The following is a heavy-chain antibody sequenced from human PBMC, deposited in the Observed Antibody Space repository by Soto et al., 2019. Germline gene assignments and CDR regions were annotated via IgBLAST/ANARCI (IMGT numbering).Heavy chain of an antibody. V-gene: IGHV1-2*04. CDR1: GYTFTGYY. CDR2: INPNSGGT. D-gene: IGHD3-10*01. CDR3: ARRSNVHGNSSGSSYMDV. Sequence: ASVKVSCKASGYTFTGYYIHWVRQAPGQGLEWMGWINPNSGGTNYAQKFQGWVTMTRDTSISTAYMELSRLRSDDTAVYYCARRSNVHGNSSGSSYMDVWGQGTTVTVSS. J-gene: IGHJ6*02.